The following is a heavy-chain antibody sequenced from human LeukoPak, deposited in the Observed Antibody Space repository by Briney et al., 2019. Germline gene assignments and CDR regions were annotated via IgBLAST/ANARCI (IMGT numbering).Heavy chain of an antibody. CDR3: AKDRYSYGPR. CDR1: GFTFSSYV. CDR2: ISGSGGNT. Sequence: PGGSLRLSCAASGFTFSSYVMSWVRQAPGKGLEWVSAISGSGGNTYYADSVKGRFTISRDNSKNTLYLQMNSLRAEDTAIYYCAKDRYSYGPRWGQGTLVTVSS. D-gene: IGHD5-18*01. J-gene: IGHJ4*02. V-gene: IGHV3-23*01.